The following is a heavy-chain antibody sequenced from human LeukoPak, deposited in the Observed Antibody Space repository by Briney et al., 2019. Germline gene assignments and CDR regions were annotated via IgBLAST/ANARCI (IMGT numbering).Heavy chain of an antibody. CDR1: GGTFSSYA. V-gene: IGHV1-69*13. J-gene: IGHJ4*02. Sequence: SVKVSCKASGGTFSSYAISWVRQAPGQGLEWMGGIIPIFGTANYAQKFQGRVTVTADESTSTAYMGLSSLRSEDTAVYYCARGGYSYGVDYWGQGTLVTVSS. CDR2: IIPIFGTA. D-gene: IGHD5-18*01. CDR3: ARGGYSYGVDY.